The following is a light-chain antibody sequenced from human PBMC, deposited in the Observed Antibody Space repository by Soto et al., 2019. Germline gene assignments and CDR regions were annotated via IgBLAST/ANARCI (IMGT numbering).Light chain of an antibody. CDR2: TNN. Sequence: QCVLTRPPSVSGAPGQRFPISCTGSISNIAPGYDVHWYHQLPGAAPKLLISTNNNRPSGVPDRFSASKSGTSASLAITGLQAEDEADYYCQSYDSSLSSRGVFGTGTKVTVL. CDR3: QSYDSSLSSRGV. CDR1: ISNIAPGYD. J-gene: IGLJ1*01. V-gene: IGLV1-40*01.